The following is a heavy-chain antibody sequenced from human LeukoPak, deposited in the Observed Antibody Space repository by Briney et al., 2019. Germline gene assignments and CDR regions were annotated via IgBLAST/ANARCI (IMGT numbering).Heavy chain of an antibody. J-gene: IGHJ1*01. D-gene: IGHD3-10*01. CDR2: INHSGST. CDR3: ASSSGQH. CDR1: GGSFSGYY. Sequence: SETLSLTCAVYGGSFSGYYWSWIRQPPGKGLEWIGEINHSGSTNYNPSLKSRVTISVDTSKDQFSLKPSSVTAADTAVYYCASSSGQHWGQGTLVTVSS. V-gene: IGHV4-34*01.